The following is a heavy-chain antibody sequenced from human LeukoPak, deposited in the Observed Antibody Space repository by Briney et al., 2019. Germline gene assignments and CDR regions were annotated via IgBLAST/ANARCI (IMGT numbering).Heavy chain of an antibody. V-gene: IGHV3-66*01. CDR2: IYSGGST. CDR1: GFTVSSNY. J-gene: IGHJ4*02. D-gene: IGHD2-21*02. Sequence: GGSLRLSCAVSGFTVSSNYMSWVRQAPGKGLEWISIIYSGGSTYYADSVKGRFTISRDNSKNTLYLQMNSLRAEDTAVYFCARAVGGDCYCFDFWGQGTLVTVSS. CDR3: ARAVGGDCYCFDF.